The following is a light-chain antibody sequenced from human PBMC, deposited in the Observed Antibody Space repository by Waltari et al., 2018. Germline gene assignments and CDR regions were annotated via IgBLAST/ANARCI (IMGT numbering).Light chain of an antibody. CDR1: QSISRN. CDR2: GAS. V-gene: IGKV3-15*01. CDR3: QQYNNWRT. Sequence: EVLMTQSPPTLSVSPGERATLSCRASQSISRNLARYQQKPGQAPRLLIYGASTMAPGIPARFSGSGSGTEFTLSISGLQSEDFAVYFCQQYNNWRTFGQGTKLEI. J-gene: IGKJ2*01.